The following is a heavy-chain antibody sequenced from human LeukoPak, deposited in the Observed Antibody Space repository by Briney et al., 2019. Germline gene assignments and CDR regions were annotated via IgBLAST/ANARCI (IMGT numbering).Heavy chain of an antibody. J-gene: IGHJ6*03. V-gene: IGHV4-59*01. D-gene: IGHD2-21*02. CDR2: IYYSGST. CDR1: GGSISSYY. CDR3: ARYSWPGGGDYDYYYYYMDV. Sequence: SETLSLTCTVSGGSISSYYWSWIRQPPGKGLEWIGYIYYSGSTNYNPSLKSRVTTSVDTSKNQFSLKLSSVTAADTAVYYCARYSWPGGGDYDYYYYYMDVWGKGTTVTVSS.